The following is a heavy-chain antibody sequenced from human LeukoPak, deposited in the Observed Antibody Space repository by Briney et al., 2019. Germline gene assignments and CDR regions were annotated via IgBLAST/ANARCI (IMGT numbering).Heavy chain of an antibody. CDR2: ISGSGGST. D-gene: IGHD5-18*01. CDR3: AKRSGYSYGYLDY. J-gene: IGHJ4*02. CDR1: GFTFSSYA. Sequence: GGSLRLSCAASGFTFSSYAMSWVRQASGKGLEWVSAISGSGGSTYYADSVKGRFTISRDNSKNTLYLQMNSLRAEDTAVYYCAKRSGYSYGYLDYWGQGTLVTVSS. V-gene: IGHV3-23*01.